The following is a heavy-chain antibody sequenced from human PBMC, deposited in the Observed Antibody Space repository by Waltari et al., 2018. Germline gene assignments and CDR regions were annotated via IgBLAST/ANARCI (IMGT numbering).Heavy chain of an antibody. CDR3: AKKPYDHAYGDYFDY. CDR1: GVRFCSQD. J-gene: IGHJ4*02. Sequence: EGQLVESGGGVVQPGESLRRSCAGSGVRFCSQDMRWVRQAPEKGLEWVSSISDNGIITFYGDSVKGRFTISRDNSKSTLYLQLSGLRAEDTAVYYCAKKPYDHAYGDYFDYWGQGTLVTVSS. CDR2: ISDNGIIT. V-gene: IGHV3-23*04. D-gene: IGHD4-17*01.